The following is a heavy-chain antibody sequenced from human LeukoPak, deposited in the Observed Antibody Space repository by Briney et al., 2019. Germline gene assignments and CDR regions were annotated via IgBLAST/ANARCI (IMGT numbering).Heavy chain of an antibody. J-gene: IGHJ4*02. V-gene: IGHV3-21*01. CDR2: ISSSSSYI. Sequence: PGGSLRLSCAASGFTFSSYSMNWVRQAPGEGLEWVSSISSSSSYIYYADSVKGRFTISRDNAKNSLYLQMNSLRAEDTAVYYCARGWLGSSSEGFGYWGQGTLVTVSS. CDR1: GFTFSSYS. D-gene: IGHD6-6*01. CDR3: ARGWLGSSSEGFGY.